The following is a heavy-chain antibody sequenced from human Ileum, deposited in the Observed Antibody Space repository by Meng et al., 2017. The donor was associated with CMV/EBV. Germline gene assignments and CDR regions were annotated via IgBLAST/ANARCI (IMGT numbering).Heavy chain of an antibody. J-gene: IGHJ5*02. CDR3: VRDKDNNYLLDWFDP. CDR2: IYYRGTT. V-gene: IGHV4-39*07. Sequence: QEPGPGLVKPSETLSPTGSVSGGYISSSRYDWGWIRQPPGKRLEWIGSIYYRGTTYYNPSLKSRVTMSIDTSTNQFSLNLRSVTAADTAVYYCVRDKDNNYLLDWFDPWGQGTLVTVSS. D-gene: IGHD4-11*01. CDR1: GGYISSSRYD.